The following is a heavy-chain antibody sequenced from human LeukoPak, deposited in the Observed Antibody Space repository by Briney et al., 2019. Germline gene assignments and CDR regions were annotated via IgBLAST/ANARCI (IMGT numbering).Heavy chain of an antibody. Sequence: SETLSLTCTVSGGSISSYYWSWIRQPPGKGLEWIGYIYYSGSTNYNPSLKSRVTISVDTSKNQFSLKLSSVTAADTAVYYCARMVRAIDYWGQGTLVTVSS. CDR1: GGSISSYY. V-gene: IGHV4-59*01. D-gene: IGHD3-10*01. CDR3: ARMVRAIDY. J-gene: IGHJ4*02. CDR2: IYYSGST.